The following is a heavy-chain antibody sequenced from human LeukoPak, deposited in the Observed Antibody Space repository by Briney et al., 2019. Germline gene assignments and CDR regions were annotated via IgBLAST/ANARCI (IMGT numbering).Heavy chain of an antibody. CDR1: GASISSGRYY. CDR3: ARHVTRLRFGEHWLVRDYIDY. V-gene: IGHV4-61*02. D-gene: IGHD3-16*01. J-gene: IGHJ4*02. Sequence: SETLSLTCTVSGASISSGRYYWGWIRQPAGKGLEWIGRIYTSGTTYYNPSLKSRVTISVDTSKSQFSLKLSSVTAADTAVYYCARHVTRLRFGEHWLVRDYIDYWGQGILVTVSS. CDR2: IYTSGTT.